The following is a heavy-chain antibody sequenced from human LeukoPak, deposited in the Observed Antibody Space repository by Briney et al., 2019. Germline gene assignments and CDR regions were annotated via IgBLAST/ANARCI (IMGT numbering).Heavy chain of an antibody. CDR2: ISYDGSNK. Sequence: PGGSLRLSCAASGFTFSSYGMHWVRQAPGKGLEWVAVISYDGSNKYYADSVKGRFTISRDNSKNTLYLQMNSLRAEDTAVYYCAKDLNYYDSSGYYFDYWGQGTLVTVSS. D-gene: IGHD3-22*01. CDR3: AKDLNYYDSSGYYFDY. CDR1: GFTFSSYG. V-gene: IGHV3-30*18. J-gene: IGHJ4*02.